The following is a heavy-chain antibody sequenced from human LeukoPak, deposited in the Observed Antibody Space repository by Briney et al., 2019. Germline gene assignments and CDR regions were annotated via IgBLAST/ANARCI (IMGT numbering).Heavy chain of an antibody. D-gene: IGHD2/OR15-2a*01. J-gene: IGHJ4*02. Sequence: GGSLRLSCAASGFTFGSYIMNWVRQAPGKGLEWVSYISSSGSTIYYSDSVKGRFTISRDNAKNSLCLQMNSLRDEDTAVYYCARDLTFSYWGQGTLVTVSS. V-gene: IGHV3-48*02. CDR2: ISSSGSTI. CDR1: GFTFGSYI. CDR3: ARDLTFSY.